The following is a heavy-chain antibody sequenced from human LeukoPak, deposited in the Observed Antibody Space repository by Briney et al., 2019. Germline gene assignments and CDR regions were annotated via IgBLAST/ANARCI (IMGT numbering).Heavy chain of an antibody. Sequence: GGSLRLSCAASGFTFNSYAMSWVRQAPGKGLEWVSAISGSGGSTYYADSVKGQFTISRDNSKSTVYLQMNSLRADDTAVYYCAKERQTGDYFTSDFWGQGTLVTVSS. D-gene: IGHD4-17*01. V-gene: IGHV3-23*01. CDR1: GFTFNSYA. CDR2: ISGSGGST. CDR3: AKERQTGDYFTSDF. J-gene: IGHJ4*02.